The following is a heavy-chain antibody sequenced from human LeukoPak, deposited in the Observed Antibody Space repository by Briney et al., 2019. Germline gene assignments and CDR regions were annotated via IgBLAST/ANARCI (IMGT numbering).Heavy chain of an antibody. Sequence: ASVKVSCKASGDIFNSYSVSWVRQAPGQGLEWMGGIIPMFGSANYAQKFQGRVTITTDQSTTIVYMELSSLSSEDTAVYYCARVGRSRGSLPNSYYYMDVWGQGTLVTVSS. CDR3: ARVGRSRGSLPNSYYYMDV. CDR1: GDIFNSYS. D-gene: IGHD1-26*01. J-gene: IGHJ6*03. V-gene: IGHV1-69*05. CDR2: IIPMFGSA.